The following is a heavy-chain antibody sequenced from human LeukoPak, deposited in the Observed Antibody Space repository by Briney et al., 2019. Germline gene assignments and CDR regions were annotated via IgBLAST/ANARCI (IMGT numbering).Heavy chain of an antibody. D-gene: IGHD3-3*01. Sequence: TSETLSLTCTVSGGSISSYYWSWIRQPPGKGLEWIGYIYYSGGTNYNPSLKSRVTISVDTSKNQFSLKLSSVTAADTAVYYCARSSYDFWSGHLYYYYYMDVWGKGTTVTVSS. CDR3: ARSSYDFWSGHLYYYYYMDV. V-gene: IGHV4-59*12. CDR1: GGSISSYY. CDR2: IYYSGGT. J-gene: IGHJ6*03.